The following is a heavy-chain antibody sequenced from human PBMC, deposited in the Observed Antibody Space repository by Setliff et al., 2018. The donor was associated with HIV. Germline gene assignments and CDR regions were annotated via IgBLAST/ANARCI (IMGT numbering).Heavy chain of an antibody. Sequence: SETLSLTCTVSGGSIRSYYWSLIRQSPGKGLEWIGYVFYNGDTAYNPSLKSRLTISVDTSKSQFSLKLTSVTAADTAVYYCARQMTIPGVAVTPVDYWGQGALVTVSS. V-gene: IGHV4-59*08. CDR3: ARQMTIPGVAVTPVDY. D-gene: IGHD3-3*01. CDR1: GGSIRSYY. CDR2: VFYNGDT. J-gene: IGHJ4*02.